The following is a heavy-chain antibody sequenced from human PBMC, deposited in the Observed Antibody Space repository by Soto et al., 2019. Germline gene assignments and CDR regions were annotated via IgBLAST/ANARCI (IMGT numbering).Heavy chain of an antibody. Sequence: SETLSLTCTVSGGSISSSSYYWGWIRQPPGKGLEWIGSIYYSGSTYYNPSLKSRVTISVDTSKNQFSLKLSSVTAADTAVYYCARRIQLDYWGQGTLVTVSS. CDR3: ARRIQLDY. CDR2: IYYSGST. CDR1: GGSISSSSYY. V-gene: IGHV4-39*01. J-gene: IGHJ4*02. D-gene: IGHD2-15*01.